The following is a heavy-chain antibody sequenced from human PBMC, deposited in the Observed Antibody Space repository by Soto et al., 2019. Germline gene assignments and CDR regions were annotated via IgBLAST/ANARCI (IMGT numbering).Heavy chain of an antibody. Sequence: EVQLVESGGGLVKPGGSLRLSCAASGFTFSNAWMNCVRQAPGKGLEWGGRIKGKTDGGTTDYAAPVKGRLTLSRDESKNTLYLQMNRLKTQEPAVYCCTTVDSSSSCSRYYYYRMDVWGQGTTVSVSS. CDR3: TTVDSSSSCSRYYYYRMDV. V-gene: IGHV3-15*07. CDR2: IKGKTDGGTT. CDR1: GFTFSNAW. D-gene: IGHD6-6*01. J-gene: IGHJ6*02.